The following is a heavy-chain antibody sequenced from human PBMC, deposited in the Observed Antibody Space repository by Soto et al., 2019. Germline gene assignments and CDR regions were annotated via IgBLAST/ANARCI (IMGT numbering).Heavy chain of an antibody. CDR3: ARGRIAAALFDLYHGMDV. CDR2: IIPIFGTA. CDR1: GGTFSSYA. J-gene: IGHJ6*02. Sequence: SVKVSCKASGGTFSSYAISWVRQAPGQGLEWMGGIIPIFGTANYAQKFQGRVTITADESTSTAYMELSSLRSEDTAVYYCARGRIAAALFDLYHGMDVWGQGTTVTVSS. D-gene: IGHD6-13*01. V-gene: IGHV1-69*13.